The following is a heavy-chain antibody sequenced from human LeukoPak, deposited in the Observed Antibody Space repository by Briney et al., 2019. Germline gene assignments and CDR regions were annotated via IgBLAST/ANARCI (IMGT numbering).Heavy chain of an antibody. Sequence: GASVKVSCKASGYTFTSYGISWVRQAPGQGLEWMGWISAYNGNTNYAQKLQGRITMTTDTSTSTAYMELRSLRSDDTAVYYCARDVFSISSGPPGVWDKGTTVTVSS. CDR2: ISAYNGNT. CDR1: GYTFTSYG. D-gene: IGHD6-19*01. CDR3: ARDVFSISSGPPGV. J-gene: IGHJ6*04. V-gene: IGHV1-18*01.